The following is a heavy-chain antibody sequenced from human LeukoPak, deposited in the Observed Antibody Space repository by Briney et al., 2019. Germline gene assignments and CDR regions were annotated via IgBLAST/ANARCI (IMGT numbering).Heavy chain of an antibody. CDR1: GYTFTDYY. V-gene: IGHV1-2*02. D-gene: IGHD6-19*01. CDR2: INPNTGGT. J-gene: IGHJ4*02. CDR3: ASGINYSSGWYGSFDS. Sequence: ASVKVSCKASGYTFTDYYMHWVRQAPGQGLEWIGWINPNTGGTNYPQKFEGRVTMTRDTSISTAYMELTRLRSDDTAVYYCASGINYSSGWYGSFDSWGQGTLVTVSS.